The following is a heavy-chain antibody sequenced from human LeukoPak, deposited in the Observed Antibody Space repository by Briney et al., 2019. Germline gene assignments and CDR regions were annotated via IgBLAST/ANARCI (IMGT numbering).Heavy chain of an antibody. CDR1: GYTFTSYY. Sequence: ASVKVSCKASGYTFTSYYMHWVRQAPGQGLEWMGIINPSGGSTNYAQKFQGRVTITADESTSTAYMELSSLRSEDTAVYYCARSGTWGYLYLFWGQGTLVTVSS. CDR2: INPSGGST. CDR3: ARSGTWGYLYLF. J-gene: IGHJ4*02. D-gene: IGHD1-1*01. V-gene: IGHV1-46*01.